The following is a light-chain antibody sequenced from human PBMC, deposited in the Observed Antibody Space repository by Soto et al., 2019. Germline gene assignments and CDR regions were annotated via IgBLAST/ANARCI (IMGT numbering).Light chain of an antibody. Sequence: AIQLTQSPSSLSASVGDRVTITCRASQGISSALAWYQQKPGKAPKLLIYDASSLESGVPSRFSGGGSGSDFTLTGSSLQPEDFAPYYCHQFNNYLLGYTFGRGTKLEIK. CDR1: QGISSA. CDR2: DAS. J-gene: IGKJ2*01. V-gene: IGKV1D-13*01. CDR3: HQFNNYLLGYT.